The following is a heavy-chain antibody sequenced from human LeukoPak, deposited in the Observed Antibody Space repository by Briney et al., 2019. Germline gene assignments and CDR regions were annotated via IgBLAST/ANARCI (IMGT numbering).Heavy chain of an antibody. V-gene: IGHV3-48*03. Sequence: GGSLRLSCAASGFTFSSYGMYWVRQAPGKGLEWVSYISSSGSTIYYADSVKGRFTISRDNAKNSLYLQMNSLRAEDTAVYYCARGFRLEFDYWGQGTLVTVSS. D-gene: IGHD1-1*01. J-gene: IGHJ4*02. CDR3: ARGFRLEFDY. CDR1: GFTFSSYG. CDR2: ISSSGSTI.